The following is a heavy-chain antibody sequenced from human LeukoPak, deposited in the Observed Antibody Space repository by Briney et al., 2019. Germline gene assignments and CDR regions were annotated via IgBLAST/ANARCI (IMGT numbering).Heavy chain of an antibody. Sequence: SQTLSLTCTVSGGSISSGGYYWSWIRQHPGKGLEWIGYIYYSGSTYYNPSLKSRVTISVDTSKNQFSLKLSSVTAADTAVYYCARDQVLWFGRPYGMDVWGQGTTVTVSS. V-gene: IGHV4-31*03. J-gene: IGHJ6*02. CDR2: IYYSGST. CDR1: GGSISSGGYY. CDR3: ARDQVLWFGRPYGMDV. D-gene: IGHD3-10*01.